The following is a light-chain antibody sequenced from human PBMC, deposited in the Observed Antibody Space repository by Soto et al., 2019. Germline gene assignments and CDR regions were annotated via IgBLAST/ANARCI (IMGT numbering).Light chain of an antibody. V-gene: IGLV1-44*01. CDR3: AAWGDSLNTWV. CDR2: SDD. CDR1: SSNIGSNA. J-gene: IGLJ3*02. Sequence: QSVLTQPPSASGTPGQRVTISCSGSSSNIGSNAVSWYQHFPGTAPKVLIYSDDQRPSGVPDRFSGSKSGTSASLAISGLHAENEADCFCAAWGDSLNTWVFGGGTKLTVL.